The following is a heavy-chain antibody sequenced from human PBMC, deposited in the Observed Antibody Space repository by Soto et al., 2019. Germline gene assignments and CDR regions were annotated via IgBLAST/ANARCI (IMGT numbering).Heavy chain of an antibody. J-gene: IGHJ6*03. Sequence: GGSLRLSCAASGFTFSDYYMSWIRQAPGKGLEWVSYISSSGSTIYYADSVKGRFTISRDNAKNSLYLQMNSLRAEDTAVYYCARVRPDYDFWSGYSKVNYYYYYMDVWGKGTTVTVSS. CDR2: ISSSGSTI. CDR1: GFTFSDYY. V-gene: IGHV3-11*01. D-gene: IGHD3-3*01. CDR3: ARVRPDYDFWSGYSKVNYYYYYMDV.